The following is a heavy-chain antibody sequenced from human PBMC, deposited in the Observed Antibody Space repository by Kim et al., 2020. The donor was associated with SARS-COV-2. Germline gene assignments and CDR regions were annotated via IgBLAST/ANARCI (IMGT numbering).Heavy chain of an antibody. J-gene: IGHJ4*02. CDR1: GGTFSSYA. V-gene: IGHV1-69*13. D-gene: IGHD3-10*01. CDR2: IIPIFGTA. CDR3: ARDVKGSFGSFDY. Sequence: SVKVSCKASGGTFSSYAISRVRQAPGQGLEWMGGIIPIFGTANYAQKFQGRVTITADESTSTAYMELSSLRSEDTAVYYCARDVKGSFGSFDYWGQGTLVTVSS.